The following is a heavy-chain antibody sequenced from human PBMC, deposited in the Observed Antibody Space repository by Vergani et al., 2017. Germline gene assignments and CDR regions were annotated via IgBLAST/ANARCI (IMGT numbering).Heavy chain of an antibody. CDR1: GYTFTSYY. CDR3: ASXVTGDGSGPYGMDV. D-gene: IGHD3-10*01. CDR2: INPSGGST. J-gene: IGHJ6*02. Sequence: QVQLVQSGAEVKKPGASGKVSCKASGYTFTSYYMHWVRQAPGQGLEWMGIINPSGGSTSYAQKFQGRVTMTRDTATSTVYMELSSLRSEDTAVYYCASXVTGDGSGPYGMDVWGQGTTVTVSS. V-gene: IGHV1-46*01.